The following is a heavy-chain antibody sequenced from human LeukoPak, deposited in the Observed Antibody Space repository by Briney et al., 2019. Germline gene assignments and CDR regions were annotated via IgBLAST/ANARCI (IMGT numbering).Heavy chain of an antibody. CDR1: GFTFDDYG. Sequence: GGSLRLXCAASGFTFDDYGMSWVRQAPGKGLEWVSGINWNGDSTNYADSVKGRFTISRDNAKNSLYLQMNSLRAEDTAVYYCAREEDYYYYMDVWGKGTTVTVSS. J-gene: IGHJ6*03. CDR3: AREEDYYYYMDV. CDR2: INWNGDST. V-gene: IGHV3-20*04.